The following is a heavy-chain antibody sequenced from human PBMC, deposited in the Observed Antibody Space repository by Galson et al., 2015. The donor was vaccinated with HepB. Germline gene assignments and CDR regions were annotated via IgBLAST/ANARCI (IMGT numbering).Heavy chain of an antibody. Sequence: SLRLSCAASGLIVSNNYMTWVRQAPGKGLEWVSLIYGGGDTTYADSVRGRLTISRDISTSTLYVQMTSLTTEDTAVYYCASSSDPTSNWHFDLWGRGTLVIVSS. CDR3: ASSSDPTSNWHFDL. V-gene: IGHV3-66*02. D-gene: IGHD6-19*01. CDR2: IYGGGDT. J-gene: IGHJ2*01. CDR1: GLIVSNNY.